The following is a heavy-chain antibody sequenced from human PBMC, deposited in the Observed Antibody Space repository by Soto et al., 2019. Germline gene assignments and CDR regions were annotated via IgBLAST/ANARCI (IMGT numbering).Heavy chain of an antibody. Sequence: SQTLSLTCAISGDSVSSNSAAWNWIRQSPSRGLEWLGRTYYRSKWYNDYAVSVKSRITINPDTSKNRFSLQLNSVTPVDTAVYYCARGDYDFWSGYFEGYYYYYMDVWGKGTTVTVSS. CDR1: GDSVSSNSAA. CDR2: TYYRSKWYN. CDR3: ARGDYDFWSGYFEGYYYYYMDV. V-gene: IGHV6-1*01. J-gene: IGHJ6*03. D-gene: IGHD3-3*01.